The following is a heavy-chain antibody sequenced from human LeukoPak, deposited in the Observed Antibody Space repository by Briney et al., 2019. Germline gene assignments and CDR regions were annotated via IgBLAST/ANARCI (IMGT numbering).Heavy chain of an antibody. J-gene: IGHJ6*02. CDR1: GFTFSSYW. CDR2: ISDDGRTT. CDR3: GTGLDV. V-gene: IGHV3-74*01. Sequence: GGSLRLSCAGSGFTFSSYWMHWVRQVPGRGLVWVSRISDDGRTTSYADSVKGRFTISRDNAKNMLYLQMNSLRDEDTAVYYCGTGLDVWGQGTTVTVSS.